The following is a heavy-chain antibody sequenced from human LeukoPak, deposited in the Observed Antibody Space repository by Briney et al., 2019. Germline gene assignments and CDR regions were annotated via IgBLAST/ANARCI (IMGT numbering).Heavy chain of an antibody. CDR1: GGSFSGYY. Sequence: SETLSLTCAVYGGSFSGYYWSWICQPPGKGLEWIGEINHSGSTNYNPSLKSRVTISVDTSKNQFSLKLSSVTAADTAVYYCARSIVTMVRGVIMVSGGRDPPDYWGQGTLVTVSS. CDR3: ARSIVTMVRGVIMVSGGRDPPDY. D-gene: IGHD3-10*01. V-gene: IGHV4-34*01. J-gene: IGHJ4*02. CDR2: INHSGST.